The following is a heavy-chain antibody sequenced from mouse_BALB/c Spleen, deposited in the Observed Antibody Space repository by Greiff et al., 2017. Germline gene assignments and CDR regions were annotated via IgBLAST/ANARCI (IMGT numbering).Heavy chain of an antibody. D-gene: IGHD2-5*01. Sequence: EVQLQESGGGLVQPGGSLRLSCATSGFTFTDYYMSWVRQPPGKALEWLGFIRNKANGYTTEYSASVKGRFTISRDNSQSILYLQMNTLRAEDSATYYCARSNSWFAYWGQGTLVTVSA. J-gene: IGHJ3*01. CDR2: IRNKANGYTT. CDR1: GFTFTDYY. CDR3: ARSNSWFAY. V-gene: IGHV7-3*02.